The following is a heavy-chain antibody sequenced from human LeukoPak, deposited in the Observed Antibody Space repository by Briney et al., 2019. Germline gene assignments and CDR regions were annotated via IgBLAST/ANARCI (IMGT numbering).Heavy chain of an antibody. Sequence: ASVKVSCKASGYTFTSYDINWVRQATGQGLEWMGWMNPNSGGTNYAQKFQGRVTMTRDTSISTAYMELSRLRSDDTAVYYCARSGAYYYDSSGYLYWGQGTLVTVSS. CDR2: MNPNSGGT. V-gene: IGHV1-2*02. CDR1: GYTFTSYD. D-gene: IGHD3-22*01. J-gene: IGHJ4*02. CDR3: ARSGAYYYDSSGYLY.